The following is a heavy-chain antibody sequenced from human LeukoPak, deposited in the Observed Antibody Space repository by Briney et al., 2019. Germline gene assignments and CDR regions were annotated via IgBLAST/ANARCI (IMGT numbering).Heavy chain of an antibody. Sequence: GRSLRLSCAASGLTFSSHWIHCVSHAPGKGLVWVSRITNDGSGATYADFVKGRFNISRDNGKSTLYLQMNSLRPEDTAVYYCARDRPHNWFDPWGQGTLVTVSS. CDR1: GLTFSSHW. J-gene: IGHJ5*02. CDR2: ITNDGSGA. V-gene: IGHV3-74*01. CDR3: ARDRPHNWFDP.